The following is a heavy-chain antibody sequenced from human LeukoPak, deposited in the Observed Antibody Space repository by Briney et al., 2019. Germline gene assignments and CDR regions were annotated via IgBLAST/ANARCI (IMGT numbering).Heavy chain of an antibody. CDR1: RFTFPSYS. CDR3: ASSTLSGIGVFDI. D-gene: IGHD2/OR15-2a*01. V-gene: IGHV3-21*01. CDR2: ITSSSSYI. Sequence: GGSLRLSCAASRFTFPSYSMNWVRQAPGKGLEWVSSITSSSSYISYADSVKGRFTISGDNAKKSLHLQMNSLRAKDTAVYYCASSTLSGIGVFDIWGQGTMVTVSS. J-gene: IGHJ3*02.